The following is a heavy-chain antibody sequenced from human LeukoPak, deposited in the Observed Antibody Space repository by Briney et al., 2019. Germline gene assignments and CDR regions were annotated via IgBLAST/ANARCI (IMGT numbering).Heavy chain of an antibody. D-gene: IGHD2-15*01. V-gene: IGHV3-23*01. CDR1: GFTFSTYA. J-gene: IGHJ4*02. CDR2: ISGGDEST. Sequence: GGSLRLSCAASGFTFSTYAMNWVRQAPGKGLEWVSSISGGDESTYNADSVKGRFIISRDNSKNTLYLQMNGLRAEDTAIYYCAKGEGGSCSSSSCSTYFDYWGQGTLVTVS. CDR3: AKGEGGSCSSSSCSTYFDY.